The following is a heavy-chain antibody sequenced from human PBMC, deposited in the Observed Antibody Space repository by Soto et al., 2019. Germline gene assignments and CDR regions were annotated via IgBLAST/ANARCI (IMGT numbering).Heavy chain of an antibody. D-gene: IGHD1-26*01. CDR3: ERVPGKVGVDC. CDR1: GGSISRYY. V-gene: IGHV4-59*01. J-gene: IGHJ4*02. CDR2: IYYSGGT. Sequence: PSETLSLPCTVSGGSISRYYWRWILQPPGKGLEWIGHIYYSGGTNYNPSPKSGGTISVDTSQKQFSLRQRSSTEAETPAYYCERVPGKVGVDCWGEGTLVTVP.